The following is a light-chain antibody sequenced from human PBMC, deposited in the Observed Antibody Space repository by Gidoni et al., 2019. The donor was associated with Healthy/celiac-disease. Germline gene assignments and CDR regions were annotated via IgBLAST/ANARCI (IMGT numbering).Light chain of an antibody. V-gene: IGKV1-33*01. CDR1: QDISNY. Sequence: DIQMTQSPSSLSASVGDRVTITCQASQDISNYLNWYQQKPGKAPKLLIYDASNLETGVPSRFSGSGSGTDFNFTISSLQPEDIATYYCQKYDNLPTFGQGTRLEIK. CDR2: DAS. CDR3: QKYDNLPT. J-gene: IGKJ5*01.